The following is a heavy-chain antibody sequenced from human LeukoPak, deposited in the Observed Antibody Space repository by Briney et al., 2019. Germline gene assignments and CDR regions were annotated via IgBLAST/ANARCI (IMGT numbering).Heavy chain of an antibody. Sequence: SETLSLTCTVSGGSISSSYYWDWIRQPPGKGLEWIGSIYSGGTYYNPSLKSRVTISVDTSKNQFSLRLNSVTAADTAVFYCATRSSTGSVDYWGQGTLVTVSS. CDR3: ATRSSTGSVDY. V-gene: IGHV4-39*07. D-gene: IGHD2-8*02. CDR2: IYSGGT. CDR1: GGSISSSYY. J-gene: IGHJ4*02.